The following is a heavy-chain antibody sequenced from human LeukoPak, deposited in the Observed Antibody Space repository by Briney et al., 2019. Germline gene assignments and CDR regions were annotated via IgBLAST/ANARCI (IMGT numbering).Heavy chain of an antibody. CDR3: ARGRGCSGGSCYFWFDP. Sequence: ASVKVSCKASGYTFTSYDINWVRQATGQGLEWMGWMNPNSGNTGYAQKFQGRVTMTRNTSISTAYMELSSLRSEDTAVYYCARGRGCSGGSCYFWFDPWGQGTLVTVSS. D-gene: IGHD2-15*01. CDR1: GYTFTSYD. V-gene: IGHV1-8*01. J-gene: IGHJ5*02. CDR2: MNPNSGNT.